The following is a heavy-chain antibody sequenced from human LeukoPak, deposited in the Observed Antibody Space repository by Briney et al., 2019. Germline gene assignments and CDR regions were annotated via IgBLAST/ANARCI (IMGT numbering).Heavy chain of an antibody. D-gene: IGHD2-2*01. Sequence: ASVKVSFKAFGYTFTFYYIHRVRRAPGQGLQWMGWINPKSGSTKFQYQFQGRVSLTSDTSINTAYMDVTRLRFDDTAIYYCATAPRPSIKPAFINGQIFDYYYGMDVWGQGITVIVAS. V-gene: IGHV1-2*02. CDR1: GYTFTFYY. J-gene: IGHJ6*02. CDR2: INPKSGST. CDR3: ATAPRPSIKPAFINGQIFDYYYGMDV.